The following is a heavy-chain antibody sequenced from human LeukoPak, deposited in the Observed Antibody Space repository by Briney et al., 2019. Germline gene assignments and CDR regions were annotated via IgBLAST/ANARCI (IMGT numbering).Heavy chain of an antibody. CDR2: ITTSGGTT. Sequence: GGSLRLSCSASGFTFANYAMHWVRQAPGKGLEYVSAITTSGGTTYYADSVKGRFTISRDNSKNTLYLQMSSLRVEDTAVYYCARSLRYFDWPSYYFDYWGQGTLVTVSS. V-gene: IGHV3-64D*06. J-gene: IGHJ4*02. D-gene: IGHD3-9*01. CDR1: GFTFANYA. CDR3: ARSLRYFDWPSYYFDY.